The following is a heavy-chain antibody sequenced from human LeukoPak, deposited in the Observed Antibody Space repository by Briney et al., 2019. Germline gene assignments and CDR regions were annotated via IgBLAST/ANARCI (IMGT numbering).Heavy chain of an antibody. V-gene: IGHV3-30*02. CDR1: GFTFSSYG. Sequence: GGSLRLSCAASGFTFSSYGMHWVRQAAGKGLKWVAFIRYDGSNKYYADSVKGRFTISRDNSKNTLYLQMNSLRAEDTAVYYCAKKRKVAGTSAEYFDYWGQGTLVTVSS. CDR2: IRYDGSNK. CDR3: AKKRKVAGTSAEYFDY. D-gene: IGHD6-19*01. J-gene: IGHJ4*02.